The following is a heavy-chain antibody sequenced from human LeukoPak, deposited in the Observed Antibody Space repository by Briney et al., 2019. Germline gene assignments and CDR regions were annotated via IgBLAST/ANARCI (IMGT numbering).Heavy chain of an antibody. D-gene: IGHD5-18*01. CDR1: GFTFSSYS. J-gene: IGHJ6*03. Sequence: GGSLRLSCAASGFTFSSYSMNWVRQAPGKGLEWVSSISSSSSYIYYADSVKGRFTISRDNSKNTLYLQMNSLRAEDTAVYYCARDLRGYSYGYFSYMDVWGKGTTVTVSS. CDR3: ARDLRGYSYGYFSYMDV. V-gene: IGHV3-21*01. CDR2: ISSSSSYI.